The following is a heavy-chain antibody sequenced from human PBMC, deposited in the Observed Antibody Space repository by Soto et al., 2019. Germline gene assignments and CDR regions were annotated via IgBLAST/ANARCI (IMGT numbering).Heavy chain of an antibody. J-gene: IGHJ5*02. CDR3: ASAKTGYCSGGSCYSRSRWFDP. CDR2: INHSGST. D-gene: IGHD2-15*01. V-gene: IGHV4-34*01. CDR1: GGSFSGYY. Sequence: PSETLSLTCAVYGGSFSGYYWSWIRQPPGKGLEWIGEINHSGSTNYNPSLKSRVTISVDTSKNQFSLKLSSVTAADTAVYYCASAKTGYCSGGSCYSRSRWFDPWGQGTLVTVSS.